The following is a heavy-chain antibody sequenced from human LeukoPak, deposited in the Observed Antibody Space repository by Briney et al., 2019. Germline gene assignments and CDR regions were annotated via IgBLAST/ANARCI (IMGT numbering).Heavy chain of an antibody. D-gene: IGHD3-10*01. V-gene: IGHV1-2*02. CDR2: INPNSGGT. CDR3: ARGSPSGGAHFDY. CDR1: GYTFTSYG. Sequence: ASVKVSCKASGYTFTSYGISWVRQAPGQGLEWMGWINPNSGGTNYAQKFQGRVTMTRDTSISTAYMELSRLRSDDTAVYYCARGSPSGGAHFDYWGQGTLVTVSS. J-gene: IGHJ4*02.